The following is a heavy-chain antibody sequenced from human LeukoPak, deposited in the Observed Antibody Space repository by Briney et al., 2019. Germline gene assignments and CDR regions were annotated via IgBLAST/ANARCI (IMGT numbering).Heavy chain of an antibody. D-gene: IGHD3-3*01. Sequence: ASVKVSCKASGYTFTSYGISWARQAPGQGLEWMGWISAYNGNTNYAQKLQGRVTMTTDTSTSTAYMELRSLRSDDTAVYYCARYGIGFWSGYYTDAYFDYWGQGTLVTVSS. CDR2: ISAYNGNT. CDR3: ARYGIGFWSGYYTDAYFDY. V-gene: IGHV1-18*01. J-gene: IGHJ4*02. CDR1: GYTFTSYG.